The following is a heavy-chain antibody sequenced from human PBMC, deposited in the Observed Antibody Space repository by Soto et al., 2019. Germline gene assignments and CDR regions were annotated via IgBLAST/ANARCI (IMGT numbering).Heavy chain of an antibody. Sequence: QVQLVESGGSVVQPGRSLRLSCAASGFTFSSYAMHWVRQAPGKGLEWVAVISYDGSNKYYADSVKGRFTISRDNSKNTLYLQMNSLRAEDTAVYYCARGATYYDFWSGYGYFDYWGQGTLVTVSS. CDR3: ARGATYYDFWSGYGYFDY. CDR1: GFTFSSYA. J-gene: IGHJ4*02. V-gene: IGHV3-30-3*01. CDR2: ISYDGSNK. D-gene: IGHD3-3*01.